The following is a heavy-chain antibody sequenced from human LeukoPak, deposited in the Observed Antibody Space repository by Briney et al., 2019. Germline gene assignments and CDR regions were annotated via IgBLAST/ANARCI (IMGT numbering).Heavy chain of an antibody. V-gene: IGHV3-30-3*01. D-gene: IGHD3-10*01. CDR1: GFTFSDYN. J-gene: IGHJ4*02. CDR2: MSPDGNKK. Sequence: PGRSLRLSCAASGFTFSDYNMHWVRQAPGKRLDWVALMSPDGNKKYYADSVKGRFTISRDNSKNTVDLQLNSLRAEDTAVYYCARDLIGRYTFDYCVQGTPVTVSS. CDR3: ARDLIGRYTFDY.